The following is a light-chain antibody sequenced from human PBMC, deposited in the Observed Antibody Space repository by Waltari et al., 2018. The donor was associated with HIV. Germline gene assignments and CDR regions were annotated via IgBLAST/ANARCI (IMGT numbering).Light chain of an antibody. CDR2: EVN. J-gene: IGLJ2*01. Sequence: QSALPQPPSASGSPGQSVTISCTGTHSHVGGYNYVAWYQQHPGKAPTLMIYEVNKRPSGVPDRCSGSKSGNTASLTVSGLQAEDEADYYCSSYAGSNNRVFGGGTKLTVL. CDR1: HSHVGGYNY. V-gene: IGLV2-8*01. CDR3: SSYAGSNNRV.